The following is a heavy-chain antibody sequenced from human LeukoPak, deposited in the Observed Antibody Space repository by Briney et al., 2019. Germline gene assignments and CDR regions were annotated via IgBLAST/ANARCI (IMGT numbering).Heavy chain of an antibody. V-gene: IGHV3-49*04. Sequence: PGGSLRLSCTASGFNFGGYAINWVRQAPGQGLEWVGFIRSKALYGTREYAASVEGRFTISRDDSKGIAYLQMNTLKIEDTAVYYCARDNVNSYAPDYWGQGPLVTVSS. J-gene: IGHJ4*02. CDR1: GFNFGGYA. CDR2: IRSKALYGTR. CDR3: ARDNVNSYAPDY. D-gene: IGHD2-2*01.